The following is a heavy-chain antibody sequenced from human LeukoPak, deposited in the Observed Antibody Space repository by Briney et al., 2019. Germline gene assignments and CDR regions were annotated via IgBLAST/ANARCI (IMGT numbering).Heavy chain of an antibody. CDR3: ARQNPRYGDYYYYYGMDV. CDR1: GFSFTTYW. D-gene: IGHD4-17*01. CDR2: IYPGDSDT. V-gene: IGHV5-51*01. Sequence: PGESLKISCKGAGFSFTTYWIGWVRQMPGKGLEWMGIIYPGDSDTRYSPSFQGQVTISVDKSISTAYLQWSSLKASDTAMYYCARQNPRYGDYYYYYGMDVWGQGTTVTVSS. J-gene: IGHJ6*02.